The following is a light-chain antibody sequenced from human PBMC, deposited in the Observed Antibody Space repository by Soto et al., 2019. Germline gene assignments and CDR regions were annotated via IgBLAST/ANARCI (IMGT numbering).Light chain of an antibody. J-gene: IGLJ2*01. Sequence: QSALTQPAFVSGSPGQSITISCTGTSSDVGGYNYVSWYQQHPGKAPKLMIYDVSNRPSGVSNRFSGSKSGNTASLTISGLQAEDEADYYCSSYTSSSTLPFGGGTKLTVL. CDR2: DVS. CDR3: SSYTSSSTLP. V-gene: IGLV2-14*01. CDR1: SSDVGGYNY.